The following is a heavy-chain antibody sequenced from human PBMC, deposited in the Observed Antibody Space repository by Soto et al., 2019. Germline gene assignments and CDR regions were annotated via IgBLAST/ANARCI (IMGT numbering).Heavy chain of an antibody. J-gene: IGHJ4*02. V-gene: IGHV1-18*04. D-gene: IGHD3-10*01. CDR1: GYTFTSYG. CDR2: ISAYNGNT. CDR3: AGGRGVITFDY. Sequence: QVQLVQSGAEVKKPGASVKVSCKASGYTFTSYGISWVRQAPGQGLEWMGWISAYNGNTNYAQKLQGRVTMTTDTTTGKAYLGRRRLSADDTAVYYCAGGRGVITFDYWGQGTLVTVSS.